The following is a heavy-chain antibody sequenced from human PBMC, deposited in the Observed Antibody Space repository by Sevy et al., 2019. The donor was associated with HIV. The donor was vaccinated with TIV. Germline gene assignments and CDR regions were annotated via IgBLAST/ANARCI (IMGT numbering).Heavy chain of an antibody. D-gene: IGHD3-3*01. Sequence: SETLSLTCTVSGGSISSGGYYWSWIRQHPGKGLEWIGYIYYSGSTYYTPSLKSRVTISVDTSKNQFSLKLSSVTAADTAVYYCAGGITIFGVVIRFDPWGQGTLVTVSS. J-gene: IGHJ5*02. CDR3: AGGITIFGVVIRFDP. V-gene: IGHV4-31*03. CDR1: GGSISSGGYY. CDR2: IYYSGST.